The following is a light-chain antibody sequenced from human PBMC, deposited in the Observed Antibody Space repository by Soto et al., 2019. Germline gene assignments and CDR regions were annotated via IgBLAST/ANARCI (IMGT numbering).Light chain of an antibody. J-gene: IGLJ1*01. Sequence: QSVLTQPASVSGSPGQSITISCTGTSGDVGNYNYVSWYQHHPGKAPKLVIFGVSDRPSGISYRFSGFKSDNTASLTISGLQPEDEADYYCSSYTSSNTFVFGSGTKVTVL. CDR2: GVS. V-gene: IGLV2-14*01. CDR1: SGDVGNYNY. CDR3: SSYTSSNTFV.